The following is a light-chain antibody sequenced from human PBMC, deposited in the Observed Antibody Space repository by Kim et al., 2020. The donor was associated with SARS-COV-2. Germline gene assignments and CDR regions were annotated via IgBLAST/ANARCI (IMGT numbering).Light chain of an antibody. J-gene: IGKJ1*01. Sequence: DIQMTQSPSSLSASVGDRVTITCRASQNIGTYLNWYQQKLGKAPNLLTYAASTLQSGVPSRFSGSGSGTDFTLTISSLQPEDFATYYCRRSHTFGQGTKVDIK. CDR3: RRSHT. V-gene: IGKV1-39*01. CDR1: QNIGTY. CDR2: AAS.